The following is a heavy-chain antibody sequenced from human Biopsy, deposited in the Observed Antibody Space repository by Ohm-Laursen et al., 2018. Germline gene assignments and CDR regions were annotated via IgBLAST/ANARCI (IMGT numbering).Heavy chain of an antibody. J-gene: IGHJ2*01. CDR3: ARTPGKAVAGRFLDL. Sequence: TLSLTCSVSGGSTNDYFWSWIRQPAGETLEWIARIYSSGGSSYNPSLKSRISMSMDTSNNQFSLTFTSVTAADTAVYYCARTPGKAVAGRFLDLWGRGTLVTVSS. D-gene: IGHD6-19*01. CDR1: GGSTNDYF. V-gene: IGHV4-4*07. CDR2: IYSSGGS.